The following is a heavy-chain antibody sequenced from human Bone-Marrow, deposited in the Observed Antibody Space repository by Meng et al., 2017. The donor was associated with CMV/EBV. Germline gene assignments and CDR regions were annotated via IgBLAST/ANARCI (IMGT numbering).Heavy chain of an antibody. J-gene: IGHJ5*02. Sequence: GESLKISCAASGFTFSSYGMHWVRQASGKGLEWVGRIRSKANSYAAAYAASVKGRFTISRDDSKNTAHLQMNSLKTEDTAVYYCTRRAVVPAANGEDWFDPWGQGTLVTVSS. CDR1: GFTFSSYG. CDR3: TRRAVVPAANGEDWFDP. V-gene: IGHV3-73*01. CDR2: IRSKANSYAA. D-gene: IGHD2-2*01.